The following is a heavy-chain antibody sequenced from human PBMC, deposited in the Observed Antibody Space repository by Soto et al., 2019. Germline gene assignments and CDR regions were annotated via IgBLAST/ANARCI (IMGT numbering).Heavy chain of an antibody. V-gene: IGHV1-46*01. Sequence: QVQLVQSGAEVKKPGASVKISCKASGYPFTQEYLHWVRQAPGQGLEWMGVIHPSGGSTTYAQKFQDRVTMTRDTSSNTVHMELSSLRSEDTAVYYCAREGGYSSREFDSWGQGTQVTVSS. CDR3: AREGGYSSREFDS. D-gene: IGHD5-18*01. J-gene: IGHJ4*02. CDR1: GYPFTQEY. CDR2: IHPSGGST.